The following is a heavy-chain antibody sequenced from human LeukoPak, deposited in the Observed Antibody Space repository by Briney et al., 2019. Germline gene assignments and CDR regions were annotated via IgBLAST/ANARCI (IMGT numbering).Heavy chain of an antibody. Sequence: GGSLLLSCAASGFTFTRYWMSWVRPAPGRGLEWVANIKQDGSETHYVDSVKGRFTISRDNARNLVYLQMNSLRDDDTAVYYCARDGDYIMPPFDYWGQGILVTVSS. CDR2: IKQDGSET. CDR3: ARDGDYIMPPFDY. V-gene: IGHV3-7*01. D-gene: IGHD4-17*01. CDR1: GFTFTRYW. J-gene: IGHJ4*02.